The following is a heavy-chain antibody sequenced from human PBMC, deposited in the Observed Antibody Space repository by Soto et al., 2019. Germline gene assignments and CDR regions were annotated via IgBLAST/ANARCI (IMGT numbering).Heavy chain of an antibody. CDR1: WFSISSGHY. D-gene: IGHD2-15*01. V-gene: IGHV4-38-2*01. CDR2: VYQGGNT. J-gene: IGHJ3*01. CDR3: ARARWYDAFNF. Sequence: SETLSLTCAVSWFSISSGHYWGWIRKHPGKGLECIGSVYQGGNTYYNPSLKNRVSISIDLSKNQFSLKLTSVTAADTAAYYCARARWYDAFNFGGQGTVVPLSS.